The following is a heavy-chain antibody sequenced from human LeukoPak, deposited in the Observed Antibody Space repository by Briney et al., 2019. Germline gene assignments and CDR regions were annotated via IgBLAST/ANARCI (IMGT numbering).Heavy chain of an antibody. Sequence: GGSLRLSCAAPGFTFSSYAMSWVRQAPGKGLEWVSAISGSGGSTYYADSVKGRFTISRDNSKNTLYLQMNSLRAEDTAVYYCAKSGYYDSSGYPAPYDYWGQGTLVTVSS. D-gene: IGHD3-22*01. J-gene: IGHJ4*02. CDR2: ISGSGGST. CDR1: GFTFSSYA. CDR3: AKSGYYDSSGYPAPYDY. V-gene: IGHV3-23*01.